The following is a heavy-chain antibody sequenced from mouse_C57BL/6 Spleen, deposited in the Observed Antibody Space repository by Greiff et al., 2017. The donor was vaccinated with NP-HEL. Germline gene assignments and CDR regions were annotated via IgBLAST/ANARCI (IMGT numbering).Heavy chain of an antibody. Sequence: VQLQQSGAELVRPGASVKLSCTASGFNIKDYYMHWVKQRPEQGLEWIGRIDPEDGDTEYSPKFQGKATMTADTSSNTAYLQLSSLTSEDTAVYYCTMREGYDGEFAYWGQGTLVTVSA. J-gene: IGHJ3*01. CDR1: GFNIKDYY. CDR2: IDPEDGDT. D-gene: IGHD2-2*01. CDR3: TMREGYDGEFAY. V-gene: IGHV14-1*01.